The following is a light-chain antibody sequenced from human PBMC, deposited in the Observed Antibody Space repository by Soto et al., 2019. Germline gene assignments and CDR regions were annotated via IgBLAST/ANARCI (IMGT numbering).Light chain of an antibody. J-gene: IGKJ3*01. V-gene: IGKV1-9*01. CDR1: QGISSY. CDR3: LQLNSYPLFT. Sequence: IQLTQSPSSLSASVGDRVTITCRASQGISSYLAWYQQKPGKAPKLLIYATSTLQSGVPSRFSGSGSGTDFTLTISSLQPEDFATYYCLQLNSYPLFTFGPGTKVDI. CDR2: ATS.